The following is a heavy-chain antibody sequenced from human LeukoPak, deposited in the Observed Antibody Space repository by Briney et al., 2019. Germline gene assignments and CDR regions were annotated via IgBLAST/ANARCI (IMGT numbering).Heavy chain of an antibody. Sequence: GGSLRLSCAASGFTFSSYWMSWVRQAPGKGLEWVANIKQDGSEKYYVDSVKGRFTISRDNAKNSLYLQMNSLRAEDTAVYYCARGGLKYYDFWSGYYTWDYGMDVWGQGTTVTVSS. D-gene: IGHD3-3*01. V-gene: IGHV3-7*01. CDR2: IKQDGSEK. CDR3: ARGGLKYYDFWSGYYTWDYGMDV. CDR1: GFTFSSYW. J-gene: IGHJ6*02.